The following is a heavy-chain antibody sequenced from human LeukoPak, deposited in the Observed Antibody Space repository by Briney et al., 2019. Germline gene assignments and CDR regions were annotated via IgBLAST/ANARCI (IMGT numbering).Heavy chain of an antibody. CDR3: ARLGHSGYYVVESGIFDY. CDR1: GGSISSSSYY. V-gene: IGHV4-39*01. CDR2: IYYSGST. Sequence: SETLSLTCTVSGGSISSSSYYWGWIRQPPGKGLEWIGSIYYSGSTYYNPSLKSRVTISVDTSKNQFSLKLSSVTAADTAVYYCARLGHSGYYVVESGIFDYWGQGTLVTVSS. J-gene: IGHJ4*02. D-gene: IGHD3-3*01.